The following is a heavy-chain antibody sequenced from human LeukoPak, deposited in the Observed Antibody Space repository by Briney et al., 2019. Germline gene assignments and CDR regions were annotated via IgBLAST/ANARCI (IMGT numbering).Heavy chain of an antibody. D-gene: IGHD5-24*01. Sequence: NPSETLSVTCAVYGGSFSGYYWTWIRQPPGKGLEWIGEIHYSGRINYNPSLKSRVTISADTSNNHFSLKMNSVTAADAAVYYCSRGTDAYKCGNSWGQGTLVTVS. CDR3: SRGTDAYKCGNS. J-gene: IGHJ4*02. V-gene: IGHV4-34*01. CDR1: GGSFSGYY. CDR2: IHYSGRI.